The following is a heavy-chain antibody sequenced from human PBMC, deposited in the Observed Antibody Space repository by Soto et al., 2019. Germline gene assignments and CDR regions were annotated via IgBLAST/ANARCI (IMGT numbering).Heavy chain of an antibody. D-gene: IGHD6-13*01. J-gene: IGHJ6*02. Sequence: EGSLRRSCAASGFNLSSYGMHWVRQAPGKGLEWVAVISYYGSNKYYADSVKGRFTISRDNSKHTLYLQMNSLRAEDTALYYCVKGQLWGIAEFGVGVWGPGTTVTVSS. CDR2: ISYYGSNK. V-gene: IGHV3-30*18. CDR3: VKGQLWGIAEFGVGV. CDR1: GFNLSSYG.